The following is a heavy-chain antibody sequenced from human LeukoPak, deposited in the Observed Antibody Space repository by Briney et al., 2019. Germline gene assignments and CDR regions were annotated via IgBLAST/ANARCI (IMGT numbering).Heavy chain of an antibody. CDR1: GFTVSSNY. V-gene: IGHV3-66*01. J-gene: IGHJ4*02. Sequence: GGSLRLSCAASGFTVSSNYMSWVRQAPGKGLEWVSVIYSGGSTYYADSVKGRFTISRDNSKNTLYLQMNSLRAEDTAVYYCAKTDGWYSSSWYGIDYWGQGTLVTVSS. D-gene: IGHD6-13*01. CDR3: AKTDGWYSSSWYGIDY. CDR2: IYSGGST.